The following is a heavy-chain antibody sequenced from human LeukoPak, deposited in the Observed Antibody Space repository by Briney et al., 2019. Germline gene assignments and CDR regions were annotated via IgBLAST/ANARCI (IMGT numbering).Heavy chain of an antibody. D-gene: IGHD3-22*01. CDR3: ARMVGSGYYYYYYGMDV. J-gene: IGHJ6*02. Sequence: GGSLRLSCAASGFTVSSNYMSWVRQAPGKGLEWVSVIYSGGSTYYADSVKGRFTISRDNSKNTPYLQMNSLRAEDTAVYYCARMVGSGYYYYYYGMDVWGQGTTVTVSS. V-gene: IGHV3-66*01. CDR1: GFTVSSNY. CDR2: IYSGGST.